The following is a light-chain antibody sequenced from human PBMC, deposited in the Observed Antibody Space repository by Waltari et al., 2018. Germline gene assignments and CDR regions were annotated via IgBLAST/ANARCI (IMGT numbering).Light chain of an antibody. CDR1: SSDVGDYNY. CDR3: SSYAGSYTYVV. CDR2: DVS. J-gene: IGLJ2*01. V-gene: IGLV2-11*01. Sequence: QSALTQPRPVSGSPGQSVTTSCTGPSSDVGDYNYVSWYQQHPGKAPKLMLYDVSKRPSGVPDRFSGSKSGNTASLTISGLQAEDEADYYCSSYAGSYTYVVFGGGTKLTVL.